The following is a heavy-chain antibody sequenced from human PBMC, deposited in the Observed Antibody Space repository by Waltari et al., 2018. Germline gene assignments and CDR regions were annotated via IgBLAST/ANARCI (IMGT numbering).Heavy chain of an antibody. D-gene: IGHD1-1*01. J-gene: IGHJ6*03. Sequence: QVQLQESGPGLVQPSETLSLTCTVSGGSISNYYWSWIRQSAGKGLEWIGRIYASGSTYYNPSLKSRVTMSVDTSKNQFSLKLSSVTAADTAVYYCARHNDDYYNYYMDVWGKGTTVTISS. V-gene: IGHV4-4*07. CDR3: ARHNDDYYNYYMDV. CDR2: IYASGST. CDR1: GGSISNYY.